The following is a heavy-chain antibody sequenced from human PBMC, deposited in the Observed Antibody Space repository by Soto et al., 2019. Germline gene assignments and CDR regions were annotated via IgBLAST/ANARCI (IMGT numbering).Heavy chain of an antibody. CDR1: GCTFRTYT. V-gene: IGHV3-48*02. J-gene: IGHJ4*02. CDR3: ERGDDSSGWYNYFDY. CDR2: ISSSSSTI. D-gene: IGHD6-19*01. Sequence: GSLRLWGAASGCTFRTYTMNWVRQAPGKGLEWVSYISSSSSTIYYADSVKGRFTISRDNAKNSLYLQMNSLRDEDTAVYYCERGDDSSGWYNYFDYWGQGTLVTVYS.